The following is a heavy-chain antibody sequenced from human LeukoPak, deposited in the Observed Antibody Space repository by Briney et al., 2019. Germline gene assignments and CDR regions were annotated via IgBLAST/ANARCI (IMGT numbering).Heavy chain of an antibody. CDR1: VGSISSDCYS. D-gene: IGHD3-22*01. J-gene: IGHJ4*02. CDR3: ARSHYDSSGSPIFGLGVDY. CDR2: IYHSGST. V-gene: IGHV4-30-2*06. Sequence: SETLSLTCAVSVGSISSDCYSWSWIRQSPGKGLEWIGYIYHSGSTYYNPSLKGRVTISVDRSKSQFSLKSSSVTAADTAVYYCARSHYDSSGSPIFGLGVDYWGQGTLVTVSS.